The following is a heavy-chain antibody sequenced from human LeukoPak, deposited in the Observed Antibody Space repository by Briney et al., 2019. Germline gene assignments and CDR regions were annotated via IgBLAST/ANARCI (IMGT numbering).Heavy chain of an antibody. CDR3: ARDWGSGWYYYYGMDV. CDR2: ISSSSSYI. J-gene: IGHJ6*04. V-gene: IGHV3-21*01. D-gene: IGHD6-19*01. Sequence: GGSLRLSCAASGFTFSSYSMNWVRQAPGKGLEWVSSISSSSSYIYYADSVKGRFTISRDNSKNTLYLQMNSLRAEDTAVYYCARDWGSGWYYYYGMDVWGKGTTVTVSS. CDR1: GFTFSSYS.